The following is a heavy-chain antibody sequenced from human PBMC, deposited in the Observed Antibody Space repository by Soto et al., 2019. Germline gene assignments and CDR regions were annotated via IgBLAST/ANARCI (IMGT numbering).Heavy chain of an antibody. J-gene: IGHJ6*02. CDR1: GGSISSYY. CDR2: IYYSGST. V-gene: IGHV4-59*01. CDR3: ARESRVPAATARYYYYGMDV. Sequence: SETLSLTCTVSGGSISSYYWSWIRQPPGKGLEWIGYIYYSGSTNYNPSLKSRVTISVDTSKNQFSLKLSSVTAADTAVYYCARESRVPAATARYYYYGMDVWGQGTTVTVSS. D-gene: IGHD2-2*01.